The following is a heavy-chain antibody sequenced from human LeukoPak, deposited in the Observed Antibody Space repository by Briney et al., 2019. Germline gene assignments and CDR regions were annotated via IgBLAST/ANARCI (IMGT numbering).Heavy chain of an antibody. V-gene: IGHV3-23*05. CDR1: GFTFSTYS. CDR3: AKGNPSIVGSRDPFDI. CDR2: TNRNGD. J-gene: IGHJ3*02. D-gene: IGHD1-26*01. Sequence: PGGSLRLSCAASGFTFSTYSMAWVRQAPGKGLEWVSSTNRNGDDFADSVKGRFIVSRDNSRDTLFLQMNGLRAEDTAVYYCAKGNPSIVGSRDPFDIWGQGTMVTVSS.